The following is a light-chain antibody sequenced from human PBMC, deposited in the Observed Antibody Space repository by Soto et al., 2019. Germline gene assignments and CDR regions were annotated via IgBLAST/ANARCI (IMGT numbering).Light chain of an antibody. CDR2: AAY. CDR1: QGISSY. J-gene: IGKJ1*01. Sequence: AIRMTQSPSSFSASTGDRVTITCRASQGISSYLAWYQQKPGKAPKLLIYAAYTLQSGVPSRFSGSGSGTDFTLTISCLQSEYFANYDGQPYYSYPRKFGKGTKVDIK. CDR3: QPYYSYPRK. V-gene: IGKV1-8*01.